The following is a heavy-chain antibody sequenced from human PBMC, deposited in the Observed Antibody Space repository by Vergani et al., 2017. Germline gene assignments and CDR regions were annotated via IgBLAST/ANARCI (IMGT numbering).Heavy chain of an antibody. CDR3: ARDPLGSWAYFDY. D-gene: IGHD6-13*01. V-gene: IGHV3-30*03. J-gene: IGHJ4*02. Sequence: QVHLVESGGGVVQPGRSLTLSCVASGFSFRGHGMHWVRQAPGKGLEWVAVISFDGSNKYYADSVKGRFTISRDNSKNTLYLQMNSLRSEDTAVFYCARDPLGSWAYFDYWGQGTLVTVSS. CDR1: GFSFRGHG. CDR2: ISFDGSNK.